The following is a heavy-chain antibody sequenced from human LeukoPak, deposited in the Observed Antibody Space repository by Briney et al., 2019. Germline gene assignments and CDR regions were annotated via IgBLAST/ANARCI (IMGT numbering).Heavy chain of an antibody. D-gene: IGHD6-19*01. V-gene: IGHV3-23*01. Sequence: GGSLRLSCAASGFTFSSYAISWVRQAPGKGLEWVSAISGSGGSTYYADSVKGRFTISRDNSKNTLYLQMNSLRAEDTAVYYCAKDSSGWQRVHWGQRTLVTVSS. CDR2: ISGSGGST. CDR1: GFTFSSYA. J-gene: IGHJ4*02. CDR3: AKDSSGWQRVH.